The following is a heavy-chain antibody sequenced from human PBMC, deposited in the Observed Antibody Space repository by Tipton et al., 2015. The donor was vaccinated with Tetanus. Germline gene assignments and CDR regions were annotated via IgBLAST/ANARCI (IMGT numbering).Heavy chain of an antibody. J-gene: IGHJ2*01. D-gene: IGHD7-27*01. Sequence: QSGAEVKKPGESLKISCKGSGYSFGIYWLAWVRQMPGKGLEWMGIIYPGDSDTRYSPSFEGQVTISVDKSIATAYLQWSSLKASDTAVFFCARRLGPYTGDQIWHFDLWGRGTLVTVSS. V-gene: IGHV5-51*01. CDR3: ARRLGPYTGDQIWHFDL. CDR1: GYSFGIYW. CDR2: IYPGDSDT.